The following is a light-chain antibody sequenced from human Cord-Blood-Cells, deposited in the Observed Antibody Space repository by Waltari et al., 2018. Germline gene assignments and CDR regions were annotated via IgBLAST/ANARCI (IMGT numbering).Light chain of an antibody. CDR2: AAS. J-gene: IGKJ1*01. CDR3: QQSYSTHWT. V-gene: IGKV1-39*01. CDR1: QSISSY. Sequence: DIQMTQSPSSLSASVGDRVTTTCRASQSISSYLNWYQQKPGKAPKLLIYAASSLQSGVPSRFSGSGSGTDFTLTISSLQPEDFATYYCQQSYSTHWTFGQGTKVEIK.